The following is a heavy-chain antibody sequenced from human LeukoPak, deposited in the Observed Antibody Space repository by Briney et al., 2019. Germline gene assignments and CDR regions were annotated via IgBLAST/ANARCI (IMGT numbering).Heavy chain of an antibody. CDR1: GFTFSSYA. J-gene: IGHJ4*02. V-gene: IGHV3-30-3*01. Sequence: PGGSLRLSCAASGFTFSSYAMHWVRQAPGKGLEWVAVISYDGSNKYYADSVKGRFTISRDNSKNTLYLQMNSLRAEDTAVYYCAKDSRPTYYYDSSGYFWGQGTLVTVSS. D-gene: IGHD3-22*01. CDR3: AKDSRPTYYYDSSGYF. CDR2: ISYDGSNK.